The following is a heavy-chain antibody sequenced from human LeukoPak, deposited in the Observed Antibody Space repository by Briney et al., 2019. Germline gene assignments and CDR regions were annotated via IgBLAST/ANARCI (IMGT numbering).Heavy chain of an antibody. V-gene: IGHV5-10-1*01. CDR2: IDPSDSYT. Sequence: GESLKIPCKGSGYSFTSYWITWVRQMPGKGLEWMGRIDPSDSYTNYSPSFQGHVTVSADKSISTAYLQWSSLKASDTAIYYCARRYKYGSFDYWGQGTLVTVSS. J-gene: IGHJ4*02. CDR3: ARRYKYGSFDY. D-gene: IGHD5-18*01. CDR1: GYSFTSYW.